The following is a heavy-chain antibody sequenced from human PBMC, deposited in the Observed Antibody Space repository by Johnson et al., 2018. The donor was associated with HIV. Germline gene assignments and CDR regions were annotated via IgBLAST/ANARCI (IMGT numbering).Heavy chain of an antibody. Sequence: VKLVESGGGLVQPGGSLRLSCAAFGFSFSSYWMSWVRQAPGKGLEWVANIKHDGSEKYYVDSVKGRFTISRDNARNSLYLQMNSLRAEDTAVYYCARDLVGAGGFEIWGQGTMVTFSS. V-gene: IGHV3-7*05. J-gene: IGHJ3*02. D-gene: IGHD1-26*01. CDR3: ARDLVGAGGFEI. CDR1: GFSFSSYW. CDR2: IKHDGSEK.